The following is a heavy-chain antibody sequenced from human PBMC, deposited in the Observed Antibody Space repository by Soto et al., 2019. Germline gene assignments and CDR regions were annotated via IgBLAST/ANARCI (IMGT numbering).Heavy chain of an antibody. D-gene: IGHD5-18*01. V-gene: IGHV3-33*01. Sequence: GGSLRLSCAASGFTFSSYGMHWVRQAPGKGLEWVAVIWYDGSNKYYADTVKGRFTISRDNSKNTLYLQMNRLRAGDTAVSYCARVGRYSYGRDYYCMDVSCQGTTVTVFS. CDR3: ARVGRYSYGRDYYCMDV. CDR1: GFTFSSYG. CDR2: IWYDGSNK. J-gene: IGHJ6*02.